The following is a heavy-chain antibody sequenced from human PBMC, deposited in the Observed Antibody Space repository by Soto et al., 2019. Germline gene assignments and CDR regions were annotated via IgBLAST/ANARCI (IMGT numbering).Heavy chain of an antibody. CDR3: ARGAPGY. CDR2: IDHSGST. CDR1: GGSFSGYD. J-gene: IGHJ4*02. Sequence: QVQLQQWGAGLLKPSETLSLTCAVYGGSFSGYDWSWIRQSPGKGLEWIGEIDHSGSTNYNPSLKSRINMSVDTSKNQFSLRLNSVTAADTAVYYCARGAPGYWGQGALVTVSS. V-gene: IGHV4-34*01.